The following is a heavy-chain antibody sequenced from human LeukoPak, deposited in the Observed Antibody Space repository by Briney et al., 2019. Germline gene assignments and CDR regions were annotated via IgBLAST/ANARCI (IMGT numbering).Heavy chain of an antibody. J-gene: IGHJ4*02. Sequence: AGESLRLSCAASGFTFSSYGMHWVRQAPGKGLEWVAVIWYDGSNKYYADSVKGRFTISRDNSKNTLYLQMNSLRAEDTAVYYCAKEYCGGDCYPIFDYWGQGTLVTVSS. CDR1: GFTFSSYG. V-gene: IGHV3-33*06. CDR2: IWYDGSNK. CDR3: AKEYCGGDCYPIFDY. D-gene: IGHD2-21*02.